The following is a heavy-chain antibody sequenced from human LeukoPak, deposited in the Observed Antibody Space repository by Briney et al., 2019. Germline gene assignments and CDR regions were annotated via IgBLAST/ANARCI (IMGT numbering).Heavy chain of an antibody. CDR2: IYSSGIT. CDR3: ARHGREDAGYAYEI. J-gene: IGHJ3*02. D-gene: IGHD3-10*02. CDR1: GGSISAYS. Sequence: SETLSLTCTVSGGSISAYSWSWIRQPPGKGLECIGYIYSSGITNINPSFKSRVTMSVDTSKNQFSLRLSSVTAADTAVYYCARHGREDAGYAYEIWGQGTMVGVSS. V-gene: IGHV4-4*09.